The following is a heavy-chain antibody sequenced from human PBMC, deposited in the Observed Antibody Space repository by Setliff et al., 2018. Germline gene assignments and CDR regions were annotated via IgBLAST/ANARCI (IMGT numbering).Heavy chain of an antibody. CDR1: GYTFNNYA. D-gene: IGHD2-2*01. Sequence: ASVKVSCKASGYTFNNYAINWVRQAPGQGLEWMGWINTDTGNPTSAQGFTGRFVFSLDISVSTAYLQISSLKAEDTAIYYCARSSISCYYACNYNYMDVWGKGTTVTVSS. V-gene: IGHV7-4-1*02. J-gene: IGHJ6*03. CDR3: ARSSISCYYACNYNYMDV. CDR2: INTDTGNP.